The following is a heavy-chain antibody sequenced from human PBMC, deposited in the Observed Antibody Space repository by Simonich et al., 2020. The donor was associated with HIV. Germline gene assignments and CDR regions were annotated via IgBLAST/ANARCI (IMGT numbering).Heavy chain of an antibody. V-gene: IGHV4-34*01. CDR3: ARLTAGGLGEYFQH. Sequence: QVQLQQWGAGLLKPSETLSLTCAVYGGSFSGYYWSWVRQPPGKGLEWIGEINHSGSTNNTPSHKSRVTISVDTSKNQFSLKRSSVTAADTAVYYCARLTAGGLGEYFQHWGQGTLVTVSS. CDR2: INHSGST. D-gene: IGHD6-13*01. J-gene: IGHJ1*01. CDR1: GGSFSGYY.